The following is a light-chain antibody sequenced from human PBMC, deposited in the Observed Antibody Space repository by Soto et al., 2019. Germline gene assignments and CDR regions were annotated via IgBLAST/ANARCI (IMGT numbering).Light chain of an antibody. V-gene: IGKV1-39*01. Sequence: DIQMTQSPSSLSASVGDRVTITCRASQSISSYLNWHQQKPGKAPMLLIYDSSSLESGAPTRVSGSGSGTDFTLTIDRLEPEDFAVYYCHQYYSSPTTFGGGTKVDIK. J-gene: IGKJ4*01. CDR2: DSS. CDR1: QSISSY. CDR3: HQYYSSPTT.